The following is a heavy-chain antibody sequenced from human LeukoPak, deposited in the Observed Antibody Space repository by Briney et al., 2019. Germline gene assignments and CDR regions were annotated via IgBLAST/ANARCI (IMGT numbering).Heavy chain of an antibody. V-gene: IGHV3-48*01. CDR2: ISSSSSTI. CDR3: ARERWELLRASDY. CDR1: GFTFSSYS. Sequence: GGSLRLSCAASGFTFSSYSMNWVRQAPGKGLEWVSYISSSSSTIYYADSVKGRFTISRDNAKNSLYLQMNSLRAEDTAVYYCARERWELLRASDYWGQGTLVTVSS. J-gene: IGHJ4*02. D-gene: IGHD1-26*01.